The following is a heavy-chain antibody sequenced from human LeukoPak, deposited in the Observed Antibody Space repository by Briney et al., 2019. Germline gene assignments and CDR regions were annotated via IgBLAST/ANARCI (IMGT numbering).Heavy chain of an antibody. D-gene: IGHD3-3*01. J-gene: IGHJ4*02. CDR3: ARTLYDFWSGYPRTFDY. Sequence: GGSLRLSCAASGFTVSSNYMSWVRQAPGKGLEWVSVIYSGGSTYYADSMKGRFTISRDNSKNTLYLQMNSLRAEDTAVYYCARTLYDFWSGYPRTFDYWGQGTLVTVSS. V-gene: IGHV3-66*01. CDR1: GFTVSSNY. CDR2: IYSGGST.